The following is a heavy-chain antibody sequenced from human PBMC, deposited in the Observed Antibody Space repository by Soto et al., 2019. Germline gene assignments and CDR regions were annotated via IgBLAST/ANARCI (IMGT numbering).Heavy chain of an antibody. CDR3: ARHFDVNTALDYYYFDL. CDR2: LYSSGRA. J-gene: IGHJ2*01. D-gene: IGHD5-18*01. V-gene: IGHV4-4*07. Sequence: WTWIRQPAGKGLEWIGHLYSSGRATYNPSLKRRVTMSVFRDHFSLTLKSVTAADTAVYYCARHFDVNTALDYYYFDLWGRGTLVTVSS.